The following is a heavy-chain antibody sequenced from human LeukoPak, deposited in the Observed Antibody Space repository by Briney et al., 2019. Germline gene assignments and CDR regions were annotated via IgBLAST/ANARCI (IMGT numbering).Heavy chain of an antibody. CDR1: GGSFSGYY. V-gene: IGHV4-34*01. CDR3: ARGRSSSWRNWFDP. J-gene: IGHJ5*02. D-gene: IGHD6-13*01. CDR2: INHSGST. Sequence: KPSETLSLTCAVYGGSFSGYYWSWIRQPPGKGLEWIGEINHSGSTNYNPSLKSRVTISVDTSKNQFSLKLSSVTAADTAVYYCARGRSSSWRNWFDPWGQGTLVTVSS.